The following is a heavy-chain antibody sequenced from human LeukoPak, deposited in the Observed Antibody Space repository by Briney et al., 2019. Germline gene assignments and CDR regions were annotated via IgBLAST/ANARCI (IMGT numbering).Heavy chain of an antibody. CDR1: GYSFANYW. V-gene: IGHV5-51*01. Sequence: GESLKISCKGSGYSFANYWIGWVRQMPGKGLEWMGIIYPADSDTRYSPSFQGQVTISADKSISTAYLHWSSLKASDTAMYYCARHDSGEYFQHWGQGTLDTVSS. D-gene: IGHD3-10*01. J-gene: IGHJ1*01. CDR3: ARHDSGEYFQH. CDR2: IYPADSDT.